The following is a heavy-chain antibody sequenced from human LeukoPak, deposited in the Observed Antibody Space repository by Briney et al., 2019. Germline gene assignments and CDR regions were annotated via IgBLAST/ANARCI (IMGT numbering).Heavy chain of an antibody. CDR3: SVLTPGY. Sequence: PGGSLRLSCVASGFTLRSYVMNWVRQTPGKGLEWVAFIRYDGTNKYYADSVKGRFTISRDNSKNMLFLHMNSLRVDDTAVYYCSVLTPGYWGQGTLVTVSS. V-gene: IGHV3-30*02. D-gene: IGHD4/OR15-4a*01. CDR1: GFTLRSYV. CDR2: IRYDGTNK. J-gene: IGHJ4*02.